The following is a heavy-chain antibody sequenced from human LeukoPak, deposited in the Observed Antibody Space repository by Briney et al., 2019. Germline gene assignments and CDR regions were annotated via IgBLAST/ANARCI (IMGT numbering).Heavy chain of an antibody. D-gene: IGHD3-22*01. Sequence: PSETLSLTCTVSGGSISSYYWSWIRQPPRKGLEWIGDIYYSGSTNYNPSRKSRVTISVDTSKNQFSLKLSSVTAADTAVYYCARDQGSYDSSGYLYYYYMDVWGKGTTVTVSS. CDR3: ARDQGSYDSSGYLYYYYMDV. CDR1: GGSISSYY. J-gene: IGHJ6*03. CDR2: IYYSGST. V-gene: IGHV4-59*01.